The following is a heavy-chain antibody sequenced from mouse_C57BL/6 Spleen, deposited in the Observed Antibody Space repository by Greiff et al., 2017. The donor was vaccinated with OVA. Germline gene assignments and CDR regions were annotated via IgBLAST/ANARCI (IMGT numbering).Heavy chain of an antibody. CDR3: ARTTVVRGDWFAY. Sequence: QVQLKESGPELVKPGASVKISCKASGYAFSSSWMNWVKQRPGKGLEWIGRIYPGDGDTNYNGKFKGKATLTADKSSSTAYMQLSSLTSEDSAVYFCARTTVVRGDWFAYWGQGTLVTVSA. J-gene: IGHJ3*01. CDR2: IYPGDGDT. D-gene: IGHD1-1*01. V-gene: IGHV1-82*01. CDR1: GYAFSSSW.